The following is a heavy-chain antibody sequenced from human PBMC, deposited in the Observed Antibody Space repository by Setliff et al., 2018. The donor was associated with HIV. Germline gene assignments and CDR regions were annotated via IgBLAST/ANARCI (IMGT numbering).Heavy chain of an antibody. Sequence: SETLSLTCAVYGGSLSGYYWSWIRQAPGKGLEWIGEINHRGRTRYNPSLKSRVTISIDTSKNQFSLKLNSVTAADTAMYYCAREVTVDADMVTRWFDPWGQGTLVTVSS. CDR3: AREVTVDADMVTRWFDP. J-gene: IGHJ5*02. D-gene: IGHD5-18*01. V-gene: IGHV4-34*01. CDR1: GGSLSGYY. CDR2: INHRGRT.